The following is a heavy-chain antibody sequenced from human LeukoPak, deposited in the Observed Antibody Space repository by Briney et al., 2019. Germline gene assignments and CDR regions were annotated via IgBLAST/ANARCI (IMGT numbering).Heavy chain of an antibody. CDR3: ARDQDKAFDS. V-gene: IGHV3-48*02. CDR1: GFTFSKYD. J-gene: IGHJ4*02. Sequence: GGSLTLSCVASGFTFSKYDMHWVRPPAGRGREWVSYIRSISSKIYYAYSLKGGLTLSRDNAKNSLYLPLSTLREKDTAVYYCARDQDKAFDSGGQGTLVTVS. CDR2: IRSISSKI.